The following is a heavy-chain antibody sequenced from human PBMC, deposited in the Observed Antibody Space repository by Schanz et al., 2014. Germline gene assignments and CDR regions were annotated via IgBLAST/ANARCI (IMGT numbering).Heavy chain of an antibody. D-gene: IGHD1-26*01. V-gene: IGHV1-18*04. Sequence: QVQLVQSGAEVKKPGASVKVSCKASGYTFTGHHMHWVRQAPGQGLEWMGWIGGSDGNTNFAQKFQGRGTMTTDTSTSTVYMELRSLTSDDSAVYYCARDRDQWDGNYLDYWGQGTLVTVSS. CDR3: ARDRDQWDGNYLDY. CDR1: GYTFTGHH. J-gene: IGHJ4*02. CDR2: IGGSDGNT.